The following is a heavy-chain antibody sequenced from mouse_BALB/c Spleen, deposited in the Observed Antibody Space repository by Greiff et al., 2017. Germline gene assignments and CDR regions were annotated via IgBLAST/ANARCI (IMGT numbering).Heavy chain of an antibody. CDR1: GFTFSSFG. V-gene: IGHV5-17*02. J-gene: IGHJ2*01. D-gene: IGHD1-1*01. Sequence: EVKLQESGGGLVQPGGSRKLSCAASGFTFSSFGMHWVRQAPEKGLEWVAYISSGSSTIYYADTVKGRFTISRDNPKNTLFLQMTSLRSEDTAMYYCARNYGSSYEGGFDYWGQGTTLTVSS. CDR3: ARNYGSSYEGGFDY. CDR2: ISSGSSTI.